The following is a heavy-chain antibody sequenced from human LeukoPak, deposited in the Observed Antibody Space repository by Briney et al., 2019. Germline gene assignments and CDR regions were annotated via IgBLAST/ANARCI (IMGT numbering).Heavy chain of an antibody. CDR3: ATTGSGSFYYYYGMDV. D-gene: IGHD3-10*01. CDR2: IYHSGST. CDR1: GGSISSGGYS. Sequence: SETLSLTCAVSGGSISSGGYSWSWIRQPPGKGLEWIGYIYHSGSTYYNPSLKSRVTISVDRSKNQFSLKLSSVTAADTAVCYCATTGSGSFYYYYGMDVWGKGTTVTVSS. V-gene: IGHV4-30-2*01. J-gene: IGHJ6*04.